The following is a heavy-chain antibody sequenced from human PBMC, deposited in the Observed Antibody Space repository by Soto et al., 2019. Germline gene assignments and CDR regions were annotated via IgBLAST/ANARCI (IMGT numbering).Heavy chain of an antibody. CDR2: ISCCGGST. CDR1: RVNFKKFA. CDR3: AKADGEQWLLPHLDK. J-gene: IGHJ4*02. D-gene: IGHD6-19*01. V-gene: IGHV3-23*01. Sequence: GGSLRLSCVAPRVNFKKFAMSWVRQAPGEGLEWVSGISCCGGSTSYADSVKGRFSIARDDSTNTLSLQMNNLRVEDTAQYYCAKADGEQWLLPHLDKWGQGTLVTVSS.